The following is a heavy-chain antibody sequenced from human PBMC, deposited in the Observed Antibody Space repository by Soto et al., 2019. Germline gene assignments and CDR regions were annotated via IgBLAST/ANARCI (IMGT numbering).Heavy chain of an antibody. Sequence: QVQLVQSGAEVKKPGASVKLSCKASGYTFTSYASHWVRQAPGQRLECMGWINTDNGNTKYSQKFQGRVTITRDTSASTAYMELSSLTSEDTAEYFCARAPSGYYFDNWGQGTLVTVSS. J-gene: IGHJ4*02. CDR2: INTDNGNT. CDR3: ARAPSGYYFDN. D-gene: IGHD3-10*01. V-gene: IGHV1-3*04. CDR1: GYTFTSYA.